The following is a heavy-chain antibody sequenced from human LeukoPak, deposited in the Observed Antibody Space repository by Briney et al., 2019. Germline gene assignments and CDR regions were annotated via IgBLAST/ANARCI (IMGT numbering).Heavy chain of an antibody. CDR3: ARLWSAAIDY. J-gene: IGHJ4*02. V-gene: IGHV4-39*01. D-gene: IGHD1-1*01. CDR2: FYYNGNT. Sequence: PATPLTTCTASDASISNSSYDWGYFRQPPRKGLKWIVSFYYNGNTSYNPSHNIRATIAADTSKNQFSLKLTSVTAADTAVYYCARLWSAAIDYGGQGTLVTVSS. CDR1: DASISNSSYD.